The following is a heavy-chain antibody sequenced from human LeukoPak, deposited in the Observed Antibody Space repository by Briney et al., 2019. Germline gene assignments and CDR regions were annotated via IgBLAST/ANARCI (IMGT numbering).Heavy chain of an antibody. CDR3: ARGVGALGDAYFDY. V-gene: IGHV3-7*01. J-gene: IGHJ4*02. D-gene: IGHD1-26*01. CDR2: IKQDGSEK. CDR1: GFTFSSYW. Sequence: GGSLRLSCAASGFTFSSYWMSWVRQAPGKGLEWVANIKQDGSEKYYVDSVKGRFTISRDNAKNSLYLQMNSLRAEDTAVYYCARGVGALGDAYFDYWGQGTLVTVSS.